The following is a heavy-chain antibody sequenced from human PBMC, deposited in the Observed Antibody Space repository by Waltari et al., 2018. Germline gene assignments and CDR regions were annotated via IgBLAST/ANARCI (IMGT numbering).Heavy chain of an antibody. J-gene: IGHJ1*01. V-gene: IGHV4-39*02. CDR2: VYHSWSISSDGRT. CDR3: ARDEEFFRH. Sequence: QLQLQESGPGLVQPSATLSLTCTVPGASINLGSYSWGWIRQPPGKGLEWIGSVYHSWSISSDGRTYQNPSLKGRVTISLDTSKNQFSLNLDSVTAADTAVYYCARDEEFFRHWGPGTLVTVSS. CDR1: GASINLGSYS.